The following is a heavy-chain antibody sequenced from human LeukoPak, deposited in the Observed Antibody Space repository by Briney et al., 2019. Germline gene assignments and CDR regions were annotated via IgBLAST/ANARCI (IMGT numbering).Heavy chain of an antibody. D-gene: IGHD5-18*01. CDR1: GFTFSSYA. J-gene: IGHJ4*02. Sequence: GGSLRLSCAASGFTFSSYAMHWVRQAPGKGLEWVAVISYDGSNKYYADSVKGRFTISRDNSKNTLYLQMNSLRAEDTAVYYCAKDQEYTYGSDYWGQETLVTVSS. CDR3: AKDQEYTYGSDY. CDR2: ISYDGSNK. V-gene: IGHV3-30-3*01.